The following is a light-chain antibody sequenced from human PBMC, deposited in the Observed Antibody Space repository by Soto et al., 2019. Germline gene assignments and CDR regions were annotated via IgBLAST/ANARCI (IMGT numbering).Light chain of an antibody. J-gene: IGKJ1*01. CDR2: GAS. Sequence: SVLTQSPGTLSLSPGERATLSCRASQCVNNNYLAWYQQKHDQAPRLLSYGASTSATRITDRFSDRGPWGDFTLTISRLEPEDSAVYYCQQYGSALRGKCGQGT. CDR3: QQYGSALRGK. V-gene: IGKV3-20*01. CDR1: QCVNNNY.